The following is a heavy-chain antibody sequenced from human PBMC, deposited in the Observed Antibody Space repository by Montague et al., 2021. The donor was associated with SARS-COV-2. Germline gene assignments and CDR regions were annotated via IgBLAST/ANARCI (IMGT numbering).Heavy chain of an antibody. CDR2: INHSGST. V-gene: IGHV4-34*01. Sequence: SETLSLTCAVYGGSFSGYYWSWIRQPPGKGLEWIGEINHSGSTNYNPSLKSRVTISVDTPKNQFSLKLSSVTAADTAVYYCARVTRTLKLIWFGDRSTRYYFDYWGQGTLVTVSS. D-gene: IGHD3-10*01. J-gene: IGHJ4*02. CDR1: GGSFSGYY. CDR3: ARVTRTLKLIWFGDRSTRYYFDY.